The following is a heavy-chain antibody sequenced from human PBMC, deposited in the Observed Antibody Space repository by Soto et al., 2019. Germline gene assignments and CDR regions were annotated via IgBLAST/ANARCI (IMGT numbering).Heavy chain of an antibody. V-gene: IGHV4-31*03. CDR2: IYYSGST. CDR1: GGSISSGCYY. Sequence: SETLSLTCTVSGGSISSGCYYWSWIRQHPGKGLEWIGYIYYSGSTYYNPSLKSRVTISVDTSKNQLSLKLSSVTAADTAVYYCARRYGYYFDYWGQGTLVTVSS. D-gene: IGHD3-9*01. J-gene: IGHJ4*02. CDR3: ARRYGYYFDY.